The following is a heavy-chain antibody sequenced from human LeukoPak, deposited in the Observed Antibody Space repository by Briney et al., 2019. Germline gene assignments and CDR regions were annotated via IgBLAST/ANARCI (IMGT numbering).Heavy chain of an antibody. CDR2: LYYSGST. CDR1: GGSISSSSYY. Sequence: SETLSLTCTVSGGSISSSSYYWGWIRQPPGKGLEWIGSLYYSGSTYYNPSLQSRVTISVDTSKNQFSLKLSSVTAADTAVYYCAREGLNMVRGVIPKEAWGWFGPWGQGTLVTVSS. CDR3: AREGLNMVRGVIPKEAWGWFGP. V-gene: IGHV4-39*02. J-gene: IGHJ5*02. D-gene: IGHD3-10*01.